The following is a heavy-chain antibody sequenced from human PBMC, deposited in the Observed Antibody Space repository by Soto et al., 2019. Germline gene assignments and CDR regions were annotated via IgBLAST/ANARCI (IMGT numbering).Heavy chain of an antibody. CDR3: AKDKTYSSSSRIDY. CDR1: GFTFSSYA. J-gene: IGHJ4*02. D-gene: IGHD6-6*01. CDR2: ISGSGGST. V-gene: IGHV3-23*01. Sequence: QPGGSLRLSCAASGFTFSSYAMSWVRQAPGKGLEWVSAISGSGGSTYYAGSVKGRFTISRDNSKNTLYLQMNSLRAEDTAVYYCAKDKTYSSSSRIDYWGQGTLVTVSS.